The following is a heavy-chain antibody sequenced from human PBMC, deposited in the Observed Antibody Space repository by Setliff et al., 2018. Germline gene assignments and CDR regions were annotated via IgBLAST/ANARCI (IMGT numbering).Heavy chain of an antibody. CDR2: IYPGDPDT. CDR3: ARVGQQLVYYYYGMDV. Sequence: PGESLKISCKGSGYSFTNYWIGWVRQMPGKGLEWMGIIYPGDPDTRYSPSFQGQVTISADKSISTAYLQWSSLKASDTAMYYCARVGQQLVYYYYGMDVWGQGTTVTVSS. CDR1: GYSFTNYW. V-gene: IGHV5-51*01. D-gene: IGHD6-13*01. J-gene: IGHJ6*02.